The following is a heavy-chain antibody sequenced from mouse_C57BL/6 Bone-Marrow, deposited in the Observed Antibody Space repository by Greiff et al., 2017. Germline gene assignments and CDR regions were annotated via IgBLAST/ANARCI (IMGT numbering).Heavy chain of an antibody. J-gene: IGHJ4*01. CDR1: GYTFTSYW. D-gene: IGHD2-12*01. Sequence: QVQLQQPGAELVMPGASVKLSCKASGYTFTSYWMHWVKQRPGQGLEWIGEIDPSDSYTNYNQKFKGKSTLTVDKSSSTAYMQLSSLTSEDSAVYYCARSYRVDYWGQGTSVTVSS. CDR2: IDPSDSYT. CDR3: ARSYRVDY. V-gene: IGHV1-69*01.